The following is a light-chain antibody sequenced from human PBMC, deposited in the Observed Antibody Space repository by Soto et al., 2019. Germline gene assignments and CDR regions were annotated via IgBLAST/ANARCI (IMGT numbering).Light chain of an antibody. CDR1: SGDVGGYNY. CDR3: SSYTGSSTCV. J-gene: IGLJ1*01. Sequence: QSALTQPASVSGSPGQSITISCTGTSGDVGGYNYVSWYQQHPGKAPKLMIYDVSNRPSGVSNRFSGSKSGNTASLTISGLQAEDEADYYCSSYTGSSTCVFGTGTKLTVL. CDR2: DVS. V-gene: IGLV2-14*01.